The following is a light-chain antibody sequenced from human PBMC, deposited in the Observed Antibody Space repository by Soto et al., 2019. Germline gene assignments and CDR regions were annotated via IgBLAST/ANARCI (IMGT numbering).Light chain of an antibody. J-gene: IGLJ2*01. Sequence: QSVLTQPASVSGSPGQSIIISCTGTSSDVGSYNLVSWYQQHPGKAPKLMIYEGSKRPSGVSNRFSGSKSGNTASLTISGLQAEDEADYYCCSYAGSSTFVVFGGGTKLTVL. CDR2: EGS. CDR1: SSDVGSYNL. CDR3: CSYAGSSTFVV. V-gene: IGLV2-23*01.